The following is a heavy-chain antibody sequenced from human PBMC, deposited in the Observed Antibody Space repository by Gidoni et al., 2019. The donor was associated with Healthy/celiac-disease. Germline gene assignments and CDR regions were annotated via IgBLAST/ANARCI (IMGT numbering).Heavy chain of an antibody. V-gene: IGHV3-7*01. CDR3: ARDLSTYYYYMDV. J-gene: IGHJ6*03. Sequence: EVQLVESGGGLVQPGGSLRLSCAASGFTFSSYWMSWVRQAPGKGLEWVANIKQDGSEKYYVDSVKGRFTISRDNAKNSLYLQMNSLRAEDTAVYYCARDLSTYYYYMDVWGKGTTVTVSS. CDR1: GFTFSSYW. CDR2: IKQDGSEK.